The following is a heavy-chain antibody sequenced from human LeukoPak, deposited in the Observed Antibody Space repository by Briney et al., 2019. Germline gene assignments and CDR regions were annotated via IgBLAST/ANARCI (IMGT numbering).Heavy chain of an antibody. Sequence: PGGSLRLSCGASGFTFSRYSRNWLRQAPGKGLEWVSSISSSGSYIYYTDSVKGRFTIARDNAKNSLYLQINSLRAEDTAVYYCASRNQYCGGDCFWAFDIWGRGTMVTVSS. J-gene: IGHJ3*02. V-gene: IGHV3-21*01. CDR1: GFTFSRYS. D-gene: IGHD2-21*02. CDR2: ISSSGSYI. CDR3: ASRNQYCGGDCFWAFDI.